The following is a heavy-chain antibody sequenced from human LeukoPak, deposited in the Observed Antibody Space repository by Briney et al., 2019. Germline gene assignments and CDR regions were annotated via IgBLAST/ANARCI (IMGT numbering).Heavy chain of an antibody. V-gene: IGHV1-2*02. CDR2: INPNSGGT. CDR1: GYTFTGYY. D-gene: IGHD4-11*01. Sequence: GASVNVSCKASGYTFTGYYMHWVRQAPGQGLEWMGWINPNSGGTNYAQKFQGSVTMTRDTSISTAYMELSRLRSDDTAVYYCARENDYRGWFDPWGQGTLVTVSS. CDR3: ARENDYRGWFDP. J-gene: IGHJ5*02.